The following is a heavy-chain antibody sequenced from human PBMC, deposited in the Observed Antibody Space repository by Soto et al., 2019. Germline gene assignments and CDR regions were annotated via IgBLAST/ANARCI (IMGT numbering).Heavy chain of an antibody. D-gene: IGHD2-2*01. V-gene: IGHV4-31*03. CDR3: ARDQGPRCSSTSCLDAFDI. J-gene: IGHJ3*02. CDR2: IYYSGST. CDR1: GGSISSGGYY. Sequence: QVQLQESGPGLVKPSQTLSLTCTVSGGSISSGGYYWSWIRQHPGKGLEWIGYIYYSGSTYYNPSLKSRVTISVDTSKNQFSLKLSSVTAADTAVYYCARDQGPRCSSTSCLDAFDIWGQGTMVTVSS.